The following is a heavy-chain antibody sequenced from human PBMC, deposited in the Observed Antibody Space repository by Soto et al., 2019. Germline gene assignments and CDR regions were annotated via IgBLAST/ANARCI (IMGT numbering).Heavy chain of an antibody. CDR2: IFYDGFNE. V-gene: IGHV3-33*01. CDR3: VGGWGSGVHLSGLDL. CDR1: GFTFRQSA. Sequence: QVQLVESGGGVVQPGTSLRLSCAASGFTFRQSAMHWVRQAPGKGLDWVAVIFYDGFNEYYADAVRGGFTISRVNSGSMVYWQMTSLRAEDTAVYYCVGGWGSGVHLSGLDLWGQGTVVVVSS. J-gene: IGHJ3*01. D-gene: IGHD6-19*01.